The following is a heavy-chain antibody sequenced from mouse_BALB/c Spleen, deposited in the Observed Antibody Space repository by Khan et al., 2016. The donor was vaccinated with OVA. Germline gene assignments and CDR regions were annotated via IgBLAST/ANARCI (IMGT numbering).Heavy chain of an antibody. CDR3: ARGGSSGPAWFAY. CDR2: IRYDGNS. Sequence: EVQLQESGPGLVKPSQSLSLTCSVTGYSITSGYFWNWIRQFPGNKLEWMGYIRYDGNSNYNPSLKNRISITRDTSKNQFFLKLNSGTPEDTATCYYARGGSSGPAWFAYWGQGTLVTVSA. V-gene: IGHV3-6*02. CDR1: GYSITSGYF. D-gene: IGHD3-1*01. J-gene: IGHJ3*01.